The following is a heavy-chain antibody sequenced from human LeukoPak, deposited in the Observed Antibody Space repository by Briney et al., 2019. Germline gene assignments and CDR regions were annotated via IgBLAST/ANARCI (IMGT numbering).Heavy chain of an antibody. V-gene: IGHV1-69*13. J-gene: IGHJ4*02. CDR2: IIPIFGTA. Sequence: SVKVSCKASGGTFSSYAISWVRQAPAQGLEWMGGIIPIFGTANYAQKFQGRVTITADESTSTAYMELSSLRSEDTAVYYCARQGTYSSAIGMGYWGQGTLVTVSS. D-gene: IGHD6-19*01. CDR1: GGTFSSYA. CDR3: ARQGTYSSAIGMGY.